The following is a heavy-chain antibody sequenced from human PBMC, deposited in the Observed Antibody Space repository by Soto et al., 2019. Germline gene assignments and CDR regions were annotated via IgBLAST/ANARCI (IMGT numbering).Heavy chain of an antibody. J-gene: IGHJ4*02. V-gene: IGHV3-23*01. CDR3: ALVTSTVEGGDY. Sequence: EVQLLESGGGLVQPGGSLRLSCAASGFTFSSYAMSWVRQAPGKGLEWVSAISGSGGSTYYADSVKGRFTISRDNSKNTLYVQMNSLRAEDTAVYYWALVTSTVEGGDYWGQGTLVTVSS. CDR1: GFTFSSYA. D-gene: IGHD4-17*01. CDR2: ISGSGGST.